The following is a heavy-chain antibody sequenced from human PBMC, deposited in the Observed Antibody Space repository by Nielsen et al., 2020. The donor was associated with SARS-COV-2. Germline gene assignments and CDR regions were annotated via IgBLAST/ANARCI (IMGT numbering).Heavy chain of an antibody. Sequence: GESLKISCGASGFTFSIYWMSWVRQAPGKGLEWVANIKHDGSEKDHADSMKGRFTISRDNSKNTVFLELTSLRVEDTAIYYCAKASFDISSGYFHYWGQGEQVTVSS. D-gene: IGHD3-3*01. J-gene: IGHJ4*02. CDR2: IKHDGSEK. CDR3: AKASFDISSGYFHY. V-gene: IGHV3-7*03. CDR1: GFTFSIYW.